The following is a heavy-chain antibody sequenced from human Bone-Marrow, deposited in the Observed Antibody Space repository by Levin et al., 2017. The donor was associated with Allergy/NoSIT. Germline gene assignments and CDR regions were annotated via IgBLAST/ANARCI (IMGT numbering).Heavy chain of an antibody. Sequence: SQTLSLTCSVSGGSITTTGYYWAWVRQSPGKGLEWIGTIYYTGITYYSPSLESRVTISVDTSKNQVFLSLTSSTAADTAVYYCARHGSGFSSYWYFEYWGQGALVTVSS. CDR3: ARHGSGFSSYWYFEY. D-gene: IGHD2-8*02. V-gene: IGHV4-39*01. CDR1: GGSITTTGYY. J-gene: IGHJ4*02. CDR2: IYYTGIT.